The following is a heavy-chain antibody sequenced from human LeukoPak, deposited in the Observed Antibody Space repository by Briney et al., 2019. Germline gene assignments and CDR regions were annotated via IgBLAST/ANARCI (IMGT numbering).Heavy chain of an antibody. D-gene: IGHD2-2*01. J-gene: IGHJ4*02. CDR3: ARAVVPAAIFYFDY. Sequence: GASVKVSCRFSGYTFTSYGISWVRKAPGQGLEWMGWISAYNGNTNYAQKLQGRVTMTTDTSTSTAYMELRSLRSDDTAVYYCARAVVPAAIFYFDYWGQGTLVTVSS. V-gene: IGHV1-18*01. CDR1: GYTFTSYG. CDR2: ISAYNGNT.